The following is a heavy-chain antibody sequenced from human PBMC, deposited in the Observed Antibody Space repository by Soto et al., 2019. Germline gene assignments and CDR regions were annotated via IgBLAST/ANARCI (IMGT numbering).Heavy chain of an antibody. J-gene: IGHJ4*02. V-gene: IGHV1-3*01. Sequence: ASVKVSCKASGYTFISYAVHWVRQAPGQRLEWMGWINAGNGNTKFSQKFQGRVTFTRDTSASTAYMELSSLRSEDTAVYYCARSSGYYQFGDWGQGTLVTVSS. CDR3: ARSSGYYQFGD. CDR2: INAGNGNT. CDR1: GYTFISYA. D-gene: IGHD3-22*01.